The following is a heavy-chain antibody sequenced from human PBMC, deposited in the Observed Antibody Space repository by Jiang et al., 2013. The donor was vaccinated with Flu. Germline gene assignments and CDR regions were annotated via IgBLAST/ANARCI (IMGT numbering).Heavy chain of an antibody. D-gene: IGHD2-8*01. V-gene: IGHV2-5*02. CDR2: LYWGDDE. Sequence: TLTLTCTFSGFSLYNSGEGVGWIRQPPGKALEWLALLYWGDDERYRPSLKTRLTITKGTSKNQVVLTMTNVDPADTATYYCAHRRGEWGAFDIWGQGTMVTVSS. CDR3: AHRRGEWGAFDI. CDR1: GFSLYNSGEG. J-gene: IGHJ3*02.